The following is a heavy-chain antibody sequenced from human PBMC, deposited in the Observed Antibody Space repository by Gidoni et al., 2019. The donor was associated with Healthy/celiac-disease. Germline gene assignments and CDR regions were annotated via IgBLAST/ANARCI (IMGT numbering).Heavy chain of an antibody. CDR1: GGALSGYY. CDR3: ASSGLADYYYGMDV. V-gene: IGHV4-34*01. CDR2: INHSGST. D-gene: IGHD6-19*01. J-gene: IGHJ6*02. Sequence: QRQLQQGGAGLLKPSETLSPTCASAGGALSGYYWSGIRQPPGKGLGWIGEINHSGSTNYNPSLKGPVTISVDTSKNQFSLKLTSVTAAGTAVYYCASSGLADYYYGMDVWGQGTTVTVSS.